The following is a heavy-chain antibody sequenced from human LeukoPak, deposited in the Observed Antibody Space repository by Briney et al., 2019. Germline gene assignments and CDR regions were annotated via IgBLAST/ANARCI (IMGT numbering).Heavy chain of an antibody. CDR3: ARSIVGATRAGGFAFDI. CDR1: GFTFSSYI. V-gene: IGHV3-21*01. J-gene: IGHJ3*02. Sequence: GGSLRLSCAASGFTFSSYIMTWVRQAPGKGLEWVSSISSSSSHIYYPDSGGGRFTISRDNAKNSLYLQMNSLRAEDTAVYYCARSIVGATRAGGFAFDIWGQGTMVTVSS. CDR2: ISSSSSHI. D-gene: IGHD1-26*01.